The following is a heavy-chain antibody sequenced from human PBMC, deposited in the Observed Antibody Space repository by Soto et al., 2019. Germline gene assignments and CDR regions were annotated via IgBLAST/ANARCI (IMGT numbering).Heavy chain of an antibody. J-gene: IGHJ4*02. CDR1: GGTISSYA. D-gene: IGHD3-22*01. CDR3: ARGVSTYYYDSSGYYLHY. V-gene: IGHV1-69*13. CDR2: IIPIFGTA. Sequence: VASVKLSCKASGGTISSYAISWVRQAPRQGLEWMGGIIPIFGTANYAQKFQGRVTITADESTSTAYMELSSLRSEDTAVYYCARGVSTYYYDSSGYYLHYWGQGTLVTVSS.